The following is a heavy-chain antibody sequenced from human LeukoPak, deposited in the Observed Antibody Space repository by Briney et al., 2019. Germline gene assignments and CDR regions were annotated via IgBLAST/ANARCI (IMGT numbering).Heavy chain of an antibody. D-gene: IGHD2-15*01. Sequence: ASVKVSCKASGGTFSSYAISWVRQAPGQGLEWMGGIIPIFGTANYAQKFQGRVTITADKSTSTAYMELSRLRSEDTAVYYCSIVVVVAARTWAFDIWGQGTMVTVSS. V-gene: IGHV1-69*06. CDR2: IIPIFGTA. CDR3: SIVVVVAARTWAFDI. J-gene: IGHJ3*02. CDR1: GGTFSSYA.